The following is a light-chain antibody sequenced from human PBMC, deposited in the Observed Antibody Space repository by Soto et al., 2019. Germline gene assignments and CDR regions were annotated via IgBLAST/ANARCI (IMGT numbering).Light chain of an antibody. J-gene: IGKJ1*01. V-gene: IGKV1-5*03. CDR2: KAS. CDR1: QSISSW. Sequence: DIQMTQSPSTLSASVGDRVTITCRAGQSISSWLAWYQQKPGKAPKLLIYKASSLESGVPSRFSGSGSGTEFTLTISSLQPDDFAPYYCQQYNSYSQTFGQGTKVEIK. CDR3: QQYNSYSQT.